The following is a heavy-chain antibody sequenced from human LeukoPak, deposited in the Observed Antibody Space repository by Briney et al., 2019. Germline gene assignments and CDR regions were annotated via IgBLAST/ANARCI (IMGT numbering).Heavy chain of an antibody. V-gene: IGHV1-2*06. Sequence: ASVTVSCKASGYTFTGYYMHWVRQAPGQGLEWMGRINPNSGGTNYAQKFQGRVTMTRDTSISTAYMELSRLRSDDTAVYYCARRRLNGAYFDYWGQGTLVTVSS. J-gene: IGHJ4*02. CDR2: INPNSGGT. CDR3: ARRRLNGAYFDY. CDR1: GYTFTGYY. D-gene: IGHD7-27*01.